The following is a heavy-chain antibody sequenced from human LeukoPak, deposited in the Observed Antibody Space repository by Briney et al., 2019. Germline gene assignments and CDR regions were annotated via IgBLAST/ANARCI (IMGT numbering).Heavy chain of an antibody. CDR1: GFAFSTYW. CDR3: AREATSEVLRFFGYYYYYMDV. CDR2: IKPDGSST. V-gene: IGHV3-74*01. J-gene: IGHJ6*03. Sequence: GGSLRLSCAASGFAFSTYWMYWVRQAPGKGLVWVSRIKPDGSSTSYADSVKGRFTISRDNAKNTLYLQMNSLRAEDTAVYYCAREATSEVLRFFGYYYYYMDVWGKGTTVTVSS. D-gene: IGHD3-3*01.